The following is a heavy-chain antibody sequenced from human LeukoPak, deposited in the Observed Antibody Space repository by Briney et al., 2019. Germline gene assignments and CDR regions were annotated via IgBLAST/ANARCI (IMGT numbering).Heavy chain of an antibody. CDR1: GFTFSNYG. J-gene: IGHJ6*03. CDR2: ISGSGGST. CDR3: AKDGEDIVVVPAAFMDV. V-gene: IGHV3-23*01. Sequence: GGSLRLSCAASGFTFSNYGMSWVRQAPGKGLEWVSAISGSGGSTYYADSVKGRFTISRDNSKNTLFLQMNSLRAEDTAVYYCAKDGEDIVVVPAAFMDVWGKGTTVTISS. D-gene: IGHD2-2*01.